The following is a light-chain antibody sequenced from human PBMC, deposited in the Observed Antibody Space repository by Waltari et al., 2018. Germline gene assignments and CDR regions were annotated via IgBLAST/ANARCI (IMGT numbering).Light chain of an antibody. CDR1: TSNIGGNS. V-gene: IGLV1-44*01. CDR3: ATWDDSLSVYV. J-gene: IGLJ6*01. Sequence: LTQPPSASGTPGQRVTISCSGSTSNIGGNSVHWYQQLPGTAPKLLMYSSHQRPSGGPDRFSGSKSGTSASLAISELQSDDEGDYYCATWDDSLSVYVFGSGTTVTVL. CDR2: SSH.